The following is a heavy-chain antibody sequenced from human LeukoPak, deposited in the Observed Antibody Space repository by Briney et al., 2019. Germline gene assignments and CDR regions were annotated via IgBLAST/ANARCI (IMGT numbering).Heavy chain of an antibody. CDR3: ARHLMVRGVITIYYYYGMDV. J-gene: IGHJ6*02. V-gene: IGHV4-59*08. Sequence: SEALSLTCTVSGGSISSYYWSWIRQPPGKGREWIGYIYYSGSTNYNPSLKSRVTISVDTSKNQFSLKLSSVTAADTTVYYCARHLMVRGVITIYYYYGMDVWGQGTTVTVSS. D-gene: IGHD3-10*01. CDR1: GGSISSYY. CDR2: IYYSGST.